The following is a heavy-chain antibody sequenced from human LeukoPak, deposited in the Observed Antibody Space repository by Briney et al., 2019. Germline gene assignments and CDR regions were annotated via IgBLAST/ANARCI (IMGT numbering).Heavy chain of an antibody. J-gene: IGHJ4*02. D-gene: IGHD1-26*01. CDR2: IYTSGST. Sequence: SETLSLTCTVSGGSISSGSYYWRWLRQPAGKGLEWIGRIYTSGSTNYNHSLKSRVTISVDTSKNQFSLKLSSVTAADTAVYYCARDRYKWELSDWGQGTLVTVSS. V-gene: IGHV4-61*02. CDR3: ARDRYKWELSD. CDR1: GGSISSGSYY.